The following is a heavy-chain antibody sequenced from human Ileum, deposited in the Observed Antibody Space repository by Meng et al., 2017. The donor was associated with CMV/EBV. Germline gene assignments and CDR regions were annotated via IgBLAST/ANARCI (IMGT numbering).Heavy chain of an antibody. J-gene: IGHJ6*02. V-gene: IGHV3-43*01. CDR1: GFTFDDYS. CDR2: ISWNGGTT. D-gene: IGHD4-23*01. Sequence: GGSLISCAASGFTFDDYSMYWVRQAPGKGLEWVSVISWNGGTTDYADSVKGRFTVSRDNSKNSLHLQMNSLRNEDSALYYCAKSSGGNLSPMDVWGQGTTVTVSS. CDR3: AKSSGGNLSPMDV.